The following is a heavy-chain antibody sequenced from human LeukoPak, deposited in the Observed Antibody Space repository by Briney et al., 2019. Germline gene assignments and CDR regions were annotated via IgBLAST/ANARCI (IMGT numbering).Heavy chain of an antibody. CDR3: ARDLIAVAGTGGDY. CDR2: VSSSSSYI. D-gene: IGHD6-19*01. J-gene: IGHJ4*02. Sequence: KPGGSLRLSCTASGFTFSSYSMNWVRQAPGKGLEWVPSVSSSSSYIYYADSVKGRFTISRDNAKNSLYLQMNSLRAEGTAVYYCARDLIAVAGTGGDYWGQGTLVTVSS. V-gene: IGHV3-21*01. CDR1: GFTFSSYS.